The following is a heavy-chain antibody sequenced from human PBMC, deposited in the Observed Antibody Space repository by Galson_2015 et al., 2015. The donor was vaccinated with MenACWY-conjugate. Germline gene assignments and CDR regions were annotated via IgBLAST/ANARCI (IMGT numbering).Heavy chain of an antibody. CDR2: ISTTGGTT. CDR3: AQGAGSRWFDP. J-gene: IGHJ5*02. V-gene: IGHV3-23*01. Sequence: LGLSCAASGITFSSCAMSWVRQAPGKGLEWVSSISTTGGTTYYADSVKGRFTISRDNSKNTLYLQMNSLRAGDTAVYYCAQGAGSRWFDPWGQGTLVIVSS. CDR1: GITFSSCA. D-gene: IGHD3-10*01.